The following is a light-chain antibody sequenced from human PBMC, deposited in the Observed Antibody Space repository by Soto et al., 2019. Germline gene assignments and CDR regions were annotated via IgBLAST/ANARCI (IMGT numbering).Light chain of an antibody. CDR2: RNY. CDR1: SSNIGSNT. CDR3: AAWDDSLNGQVV. J-gene: IGLJ2*01. Sequence: QSVLTQPPSASGTPGQRVTISCSGSSSNIGSNTVNWYQQFTGTAPKLLMYRNYYRPSGVPDRFSGSKSGTSASLAISGLQDEDEADYYCAAWDDSLNGQVVFGGGTKLTVL. V-gene: IGLV1-44*01.